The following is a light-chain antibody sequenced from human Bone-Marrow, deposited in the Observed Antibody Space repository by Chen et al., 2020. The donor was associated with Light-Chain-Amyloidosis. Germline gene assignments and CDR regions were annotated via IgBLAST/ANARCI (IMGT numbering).Light chain of an antibody. J-gene: IGLJ3*02. V-gene: IGLV3-21*02. CDR3: QVWDRSSDRPV. CDR1: NIGSTS. Sequence: SYVLTQPSSVSVAPGQTATIASGGNNIGSTSVHWYQQTPGQAPLLVVYDDSDRPSGIPERLSGSNSGNTATLTSSRVEAGDEADYYCQVWDRSSDRPVFGGGTKLTVL. CDR2: DDS.